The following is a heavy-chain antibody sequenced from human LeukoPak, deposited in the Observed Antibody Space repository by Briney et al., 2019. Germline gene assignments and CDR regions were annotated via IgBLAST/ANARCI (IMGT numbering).Heavy chain of an antibody. V-gene: IGHV4-34*01. CDR2: INHSGST. D-gene: IGHD6-19*01. CDR3: ARVLAVAGHPFDY. J-gene: IGHJ4*02. Sequence: PSETLSLTCAVYGGSFSGYHWSWIRQPPGKGLEWIGEINHSGSTNYNPSLKSRVTISVDTSKNQFSLKLSSVTAADTAVYYCARVLAVAGHPFDYWGQGTLVTVSS. CDR1: GGSFSGYH.